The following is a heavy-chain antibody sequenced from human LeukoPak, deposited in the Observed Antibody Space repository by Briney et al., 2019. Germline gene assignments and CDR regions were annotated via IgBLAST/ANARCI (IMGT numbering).Heavy chain of an antibody. J-gene: IGHJ4*02. CDR2: INPNSSGT. V-gene: IGHV1-2*02. CDR3: ARVGHTSGWDFDY. Sequence: ASVKVSCKASGYTFTGHYIHWVRQAPGQGLEWMGFINPNSSGTNYAQKFQGRVTMTRDTSITTAYMELRRVTSDDTAVYYCARVGHTSGWDFDYWGQGTLVTVSS. D-gene: IGHD6-19*01. CDR1: GYTFTGHY.